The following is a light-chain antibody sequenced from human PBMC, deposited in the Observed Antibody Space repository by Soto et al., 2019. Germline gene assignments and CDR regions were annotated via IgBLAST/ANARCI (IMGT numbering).Light chain of an antibody. Sequence: DIQMTQSTSSLSASVGDRVTITCRASQSISSYLNWYQQKPGKAPKLLIYAASSLQSGVPSRFSGSGSGTDFTLTISSLQPEDFATYYCQQSYSTPLPFGGGTKVDI. J-gene: IGKJ4*01. CDR1: QSISSY. V-gene: IGKV1-39*01. CDR2: AAS. CDR3: QQSYSTPLP.